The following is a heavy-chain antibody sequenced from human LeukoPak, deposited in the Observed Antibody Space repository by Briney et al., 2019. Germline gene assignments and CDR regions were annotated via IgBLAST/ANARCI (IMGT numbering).Heavy chain of an antibody. CDR3: ARDGVLGSGPGDI. Sequence: GASVKVSCKASGYTFTGYYMHWVGQAPGQGLEWMGWINPNSGGTNYAQKFQGRVTMTRDTSISTAYMELSRLRSDDTAVYYCARDGVLGSGPGDIWGQGTMVTVSS. CDR1: GYTFTGYY. V-gene: IGHV1-2*02. CDR2: INPNSGGT. J-gene: IGHJ3*02. D-gene: IGHD2-15*01.